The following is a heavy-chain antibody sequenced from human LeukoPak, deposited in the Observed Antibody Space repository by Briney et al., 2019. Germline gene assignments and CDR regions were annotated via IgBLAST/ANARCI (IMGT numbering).Heavy chain of an antibody. CDR3: ARENVDTAMVISYYYYYYMDV. CDR1: GGSFSGYY. Sequence: SETLSLTCAVYGGSFSGYYWSWIRQPPGKGLEWIGEINHSGSTNYNPSLKSRVTISVDTSKNQFSLKLSSVTAADTAVYYCARENVDTAMVISYYYYYYMDVWGKGTTVTVSS. CDR2: INHSGST. J-gene: IGHJ6*03. D-gene: IGHD5-18*01. V-gene: IGHV4-34*01.